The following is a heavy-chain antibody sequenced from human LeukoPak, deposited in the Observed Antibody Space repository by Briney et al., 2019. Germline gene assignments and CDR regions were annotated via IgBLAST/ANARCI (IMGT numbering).Heavy chain of an antibody. CDR3: ARDLGSLNYYDSSGYYDY. CDR2: IWDDGSNK. Sequence: GGSLRLSCAASGFTFSSYGMHWVRQAPGKGLEWVAVIWDDGSNKYYADSVKGRFTICRDNSKNTLYLQMNSLIIEDTAVYYCARDLGSLNYYDSSGYYDYWGQGTLVTVSS. J-gene: IGHJ4*02. V-gene: IGHV3-33*01. D-gene: IGHD3-22*01. CDR1: GFTFSSYG.